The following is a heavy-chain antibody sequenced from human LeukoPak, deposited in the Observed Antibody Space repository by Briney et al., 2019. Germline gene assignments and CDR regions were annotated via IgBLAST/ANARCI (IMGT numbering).Heavy chain of an antibody. V-gene: IGHV4-34*01. CDR3: ARGTSYAYYYDSSGFNFDY. CDR2: INHSGST. D-gene: IGHD3-22*01. J-gene: IGHJ4*02. CDR1: GGSFSGYY. Sequence: PSETLSLTCAVYGGSFSGYYWSWIRQPPGKGLEWIGEINHSGSTNYNPSLKSRVTISVDTSKNQFSLKLSSVTAADTAVYYCARGTSYAYYYDSSGFNFDYWGQGTLVTVSS.